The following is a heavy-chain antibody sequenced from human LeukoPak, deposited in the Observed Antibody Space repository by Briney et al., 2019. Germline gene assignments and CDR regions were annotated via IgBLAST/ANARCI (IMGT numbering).Heavy chain of an antibody. CDR3: VYSGYDWTYYFDW. Sequence: PGGSLRLSCATSGFTFSSFWMHWVRQVPGKGLVWVSNVNSDGKNTTYADSVKGRFTISRDNAKETLYLQMSSLRAEDTGIYYCVYSGYDWTYYFDWWGQGTLVTVSS. CDR2: VNSDGKNT. J-gene: IGHJ4*02. CDR1: GFTFSSFW. D-gene: IGHD5-12*01. V-gene: IGHV3-74*01.